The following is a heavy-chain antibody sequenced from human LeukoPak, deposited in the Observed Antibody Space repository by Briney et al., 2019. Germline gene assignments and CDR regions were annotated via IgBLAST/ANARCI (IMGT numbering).Heavy chain of an antibody. Sequence: GGSLRLSCEASGFTFSSYAMHWVRQAPGKGLEWVAVISYDGSNKYYADSVKGRFTISRDNSKNTLYLQMNSLRAEDTAVYYCARDRESSGWPDYWGQGTLVTVSS. J-gene: IGHJ4*02. V-gene: IGHV3-30*04. CDR1: GFTFSSYA. CDR2: ISYDGSNK. D-gene: IGHD6-19*01. CDR3: ARDRESSGWPDY.